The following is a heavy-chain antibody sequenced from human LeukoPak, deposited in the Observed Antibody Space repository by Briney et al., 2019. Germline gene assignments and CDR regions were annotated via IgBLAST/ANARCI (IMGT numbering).Heavy chain of an antibody. CDR1: GYTFISYD. Sequence: ASVKVSCKASGYTFISYDINWVRRAPGQGLDWVGIINPSAGSTTYAQKFQGRVTMTRDTSTSTVYMELSSLRSEDTAVYYCARDFQGYYYYGMDVWGQGTTVTVS. CDR3: ARDFQGYYYYGMDV. V-gene: IGHV1-46*01. J-gene: IGHJ6*02. CDR2: INPSAGST.